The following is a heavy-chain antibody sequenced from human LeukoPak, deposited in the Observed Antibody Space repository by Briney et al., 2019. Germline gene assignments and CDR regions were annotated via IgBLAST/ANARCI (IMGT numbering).Heavy chain of an antibody. J-gene: IGHJ4*02. Sequence: ASVKVSCKASGYTFTGYYMNWVRQAPGQGLEWMGWINPNSGGTNYAQNFQGRVTMTRDTSISTAYMELSRLRSDDTAVYYCARTIGVHYYDSSGYVDCWGQGTLVTVSS. V-gene: IGHV1-2*02. CDR3: ARTIGVHYYDSSGYVDC. CDR2: INPNSGGT. CDR1: GYTFTGYY. D-gene: IGHD3-22*01.